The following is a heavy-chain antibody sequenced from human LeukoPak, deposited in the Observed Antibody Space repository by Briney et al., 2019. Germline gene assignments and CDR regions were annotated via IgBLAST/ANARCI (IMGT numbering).Heavy chain of an antibody. J-gene: IGHJ4*02. CDR1: GGSISSYY. Sequence: SETLSLTCTVSGGSISSYYWSWIRQPPGKGLEWIGSIYYSGSTYYNPSLKSRVTISVDTSKNQFSLKLSSVTAADTAVYYCARHGSGFGEFDYWGQGTLVTVSS. CDR2: IYYSGST. CDR3: ARHGSGFGEFDY. D-gene: IGHD3-10*01. V-gene: IGHV4-39*01.